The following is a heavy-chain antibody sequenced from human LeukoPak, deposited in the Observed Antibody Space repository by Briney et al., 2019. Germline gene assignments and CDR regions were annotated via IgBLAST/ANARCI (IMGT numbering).Heavy chain of an antibody. J-gene: IGHJ5*02. Sequence: PSETLSLTCTVAGGSISSYYWSWIRQPAGKGLGWIGRIYTSGSTTYNPPLKSRVTMSVDTSKNQFSLQLSSVTAADTAVYYCARDSITMVRGPNWFDPWGQGTLVTVCS. V-gene: IGHV4-4*07. CDR1: GGSISSYY. CDR2: IYTSGST. D-gene: IGHD3-10*01. CDR3: ARDSITMVRGPNWFDP.